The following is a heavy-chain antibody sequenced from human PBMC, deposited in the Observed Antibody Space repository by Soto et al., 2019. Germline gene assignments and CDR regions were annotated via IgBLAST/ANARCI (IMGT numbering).Heavy chain of an antibody. V-gene: IGHV4-61*01. CDR3: ARDRSWSDYYYGMDV. CDR1: GGSVSSGSYY. J-gene: IGHJ6*01. Sequence: NPSETLSLTCTVSGGSVSSGSYYWSWIRQPPGKGLEWIGYIYYSGSTNYNPSLKSRVTISVDTSKNQFSLKLSSVTAADTAVYYCARDRSWSDYYYGMDVWGQGTTVTVSS. D-gene: IGHD6-13*01. CDR2: IYYSGST.